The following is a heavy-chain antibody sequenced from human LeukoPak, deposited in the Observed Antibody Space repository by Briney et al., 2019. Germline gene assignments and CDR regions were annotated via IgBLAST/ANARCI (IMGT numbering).Heavy chain of an antibody. D-gene: IGHD2/OR15-2a*01. V-gene: IGHV3-74*01. CDR3: VSFYETY. CDR1: GNYW. J-gene: IGHJ4*02. CDR2: INSDGSWT. Sequence: GGSLRLSCAASGNYWMHWVRQAPGKGLVWVSHINSDGSWTSYADSVKGRFTISKDNAKNTVYPQMNSLRAEDTAVYYCVSFYETYWGRGTLVTVSS.